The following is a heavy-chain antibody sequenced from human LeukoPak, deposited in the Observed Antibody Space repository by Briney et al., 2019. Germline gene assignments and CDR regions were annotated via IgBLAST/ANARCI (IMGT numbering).Heavy chain of an antibody. CDR3: TRVVNGGHFDY. V-gene: IGHV4-34*11. J-gene: IGHJ4*02. Sequence: SETLSLTCAVYGGSFSGYYWSWIRQPPGKGLEWIGYVYHTGASGYHPSLKSRVAMSLDTSKNQVSLNLRSVTAADTAVYFCTRVVNGGHFDYWGQGTLVTVSS. CDR2: VYHTGAS. D-gene: IGHD2-8*01. CDR1: GGSFSGYY.